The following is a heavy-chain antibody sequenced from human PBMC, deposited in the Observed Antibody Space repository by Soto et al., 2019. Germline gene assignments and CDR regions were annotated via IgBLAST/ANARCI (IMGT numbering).Heavy chain of an antibody. CDR3: ARELYRRGSQGAGYFFAY. CDR1: GFTVSSNY. CDR2: IYSGGST. Sequence: SPRLTCAASGFTVSSNYMSCVRQAPGKGLEWVSVIYSGGSTYYADSVKGRFTISRDNSKNTLYLQMNSLRAEDTAVYYCARELYRRGSQGAGYFFAYCGQVTLAPVSA. J-gene: IGHJ4*02. V-gene: IGHV3-53*01. D-gene: IGHD3-16*02.